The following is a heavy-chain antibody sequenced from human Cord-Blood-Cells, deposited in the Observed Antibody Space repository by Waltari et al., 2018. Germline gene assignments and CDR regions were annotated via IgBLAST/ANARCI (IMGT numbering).Heavy chain of an antibody. CDR1: GCTLSGPT. CDR3: TTTGALDY. D-gene: IGHD7-27*01. V-gene: IGHV3-73*02. CDR2: IRSKANSYAT. Sequence: EVQLVESGGGLVKPGGSLKTSCAASGCTLSGPTLHWVRQGPGKGLEWVGRIRSKANSYATAYAASVKGRFTISRDDSKNTAYLQMNSLKTEDTAVYYCTTTGALDYWGQGTLVTVSS. J-gene: IGHJ4*02.